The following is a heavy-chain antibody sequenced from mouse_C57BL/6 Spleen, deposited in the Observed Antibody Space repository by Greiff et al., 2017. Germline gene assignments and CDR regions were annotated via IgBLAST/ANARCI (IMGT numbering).Heavy chain of an antibody. J-gene: IGHJ4*01. CDR1: GYTFTSYW. V-gene: IGHV1-5*01. CDR2: ILPGNSDT. Sequence: VQLQQSGTVLARPGASVKMSCKTSGYTFTSYWMHWVKQRPGQGLEWIGAILPGNSDTSYNQKFKGKAKLTAVTSASTAYMDLSSLTNEDSAVYYCTREGVVATDYAMDDWGQGTSVTVSS. D-gene: IGHD1-1*01. CDR3: TREGVVATDYAMDD.